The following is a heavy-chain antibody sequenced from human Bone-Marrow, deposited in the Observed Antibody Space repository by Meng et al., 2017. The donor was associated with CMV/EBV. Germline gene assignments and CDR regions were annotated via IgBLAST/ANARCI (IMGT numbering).Heavy chain of an antibody. J-gene: IGHJ4*02. CDR3: ARDRPRGYCSGGSCKNFDY. D-gene: IGHD2-15*01. Sequence: GGSLRLSCAASGFTFSSYAMSWVRQAPGKGLEWVSYISSSGSTIYYADSVKGRFTISRDNAKNSLYLQMNSLRAEDTAVYYCARDRPRGYCSGGSCKNFDYWGQGTLVTVSS. CDR2: ISSSGSTI. CDR1: GFTFSSYA. V-gene: IGHV3-48*04.